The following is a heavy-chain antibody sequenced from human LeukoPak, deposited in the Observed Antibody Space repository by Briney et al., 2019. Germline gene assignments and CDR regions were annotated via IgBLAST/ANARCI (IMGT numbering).Heavy chain of an antibody. CDR3: AAWIVVVPAATTTQAWGNWFDP. D-gene: IGHD2-2*01. CDR2: INHSGST. J-gene: IGHJ5*02. V-gene: IGHV4-34*08. CDR1: GFTFSSYS. Sequence: PGGSLRLSCAASGFTFSSYSMSWIRQPPGKGLEWIGEINHSGSTNYNPSLKSRVTISVDTSKNQFSLKLSSVTAADTAVYYCAAWIVVVPAATTTQAWGNWFDPWGQGTLVTVSS.